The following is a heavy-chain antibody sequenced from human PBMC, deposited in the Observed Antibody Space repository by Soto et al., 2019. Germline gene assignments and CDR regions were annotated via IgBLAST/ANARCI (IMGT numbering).Heavy chain of an antibody. CDR1: GFIFGNYM. Sequence: EVQLLESGGGLVQPGESLRLSCAVSGFIFGNYMMTWVRQAPGKGLEWVSTIRDSGDSTYYADSVKGRFTISRDNFKNTLYLQMDSLGAEDTAVYYCAPHVYCSCGSCHFDAFDIRGQGAMVTVSS. CDR2: IRDSGDST. J-gene: IGHJ3*02. CDR3: APHVYCSCGSCHFDAFDI. D-gene: IGHD2-15*01. V-gene: IGHV3-23*01.